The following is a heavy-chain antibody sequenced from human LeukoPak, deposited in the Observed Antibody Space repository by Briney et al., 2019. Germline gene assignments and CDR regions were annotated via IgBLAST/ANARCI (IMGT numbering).Heavy chain of an antibody. D-gene: IGHD3-22*01. CDR1: GFTFSSYA. J-gene: IGHJ4*02. CDR3: ARENPIGYDSSGYFNY. CDR2: ISYDGSNK. Sequence: AGGSLRLSCAASGFTFSSYAMHWVRQAPGKGLEWVAVISYDGSNKYYADSVKGRFTISRDNSKNTLYLQMNSLRAEDTAVYYCARENPIGYDSSGYFNYWGQGTLVTVSS. V-gene: IGHV3-30-3*01.